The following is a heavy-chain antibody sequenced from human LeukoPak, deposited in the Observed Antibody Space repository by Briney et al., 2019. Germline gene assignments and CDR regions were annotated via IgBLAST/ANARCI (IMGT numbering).Heavy chain of an antibody. J-gene: IGHJ4*02. CDR1: GYTFTGYY. V-gene: IGHV1-18*04. Sequence: GASVKVSCKASGYTFTGYYMHWVRQAPGQGLEWMGWISAYNGKTNYAQKLQGRVTMTTDTSTSTAYMELRSLRSDDTAVYYCARGVAVADQYYFDYWGQGTLVTVSP. D-gene: IGHD6-19*01. CDR2: ISAYNGKT. CDR3: ARGVAVADQYYFDY.